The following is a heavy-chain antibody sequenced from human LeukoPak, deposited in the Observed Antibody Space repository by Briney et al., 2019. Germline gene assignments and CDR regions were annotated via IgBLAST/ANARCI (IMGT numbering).Heavy chain of an antibody. CDR1: GFTFSDYW. J-gene: IGHJ5*02. Sequence: GGSLRLSCAASGFTFSDYWMNWVRQAPGKGLEWEANVKNDGSEKYYVDSVKGRFTISRDNAKNTLFLQMSSLRVEDTAVYYCRGGHYSDYAWGQGALVTVSS. V-gene: IGHV3-7*01. D-gene: IGHD4-11*01. CDR2: VKNDGSEK. CDR3: RGGHYSDYA.